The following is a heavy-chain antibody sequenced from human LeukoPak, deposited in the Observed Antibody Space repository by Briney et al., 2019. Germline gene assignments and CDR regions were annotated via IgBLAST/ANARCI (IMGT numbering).Heavy chain of an antibody. J-gene: IGHJ6*02. D-gene: IGHD3-10*01. CDR2: MNPNSGNT. Sequence: ASVKVSCKASGYTFTSYDINWVRQATGQGLEWMGWMNPNSGNTGYAQKFQGRVTMTRNTSISTAYMELSSLRSEDTAVYYCARGLNYGSGSYYMRDYGMDVWGQGTTVTVSS. V-gene: IGHV1-8*01. CDR3: ARGLNYGSGSYYMRDYGMDV. CDR1: GYTFTSYD.